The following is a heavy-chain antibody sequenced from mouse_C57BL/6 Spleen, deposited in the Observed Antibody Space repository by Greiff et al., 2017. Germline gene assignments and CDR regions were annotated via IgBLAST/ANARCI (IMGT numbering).Heavy chain of an antibody. CDR3: GFATMVKNAWFAY. CDR2: IYPRDGST. CDR1: GYTFTSYD. Sequence: VQLQQSGPELVKPGASVKLSCKASGYTFTSYDINWVKQRPGQGLEWIGWIYPRDGSTKYNEKFKGKATLTVDTSSSTAYMELHSLTSEDSAVYFCGFATMVKNAWFAYWGQGTLVTVSA. D-gene: IGHD2-1*01. V-gene: IGHV1-85*01. J-gene: IGHJ3*01.